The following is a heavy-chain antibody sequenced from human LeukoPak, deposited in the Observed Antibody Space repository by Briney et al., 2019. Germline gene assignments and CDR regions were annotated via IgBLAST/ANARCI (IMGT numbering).Heavy chain of an antibody. D-gene: IGHD6-13*01. CDR2: IWYDGSNK. V-gene: IGHV3-33*01. CDR1: GFTFSSYG. CDR3: ARPPSPGGAAAVYYGMDV. Sequence: PGGSLRLSRAASGFTFSSYGMHWVRQAPGKGLEWVAVIWYDGSNKYYADSVKGRFTISRDNSKNTLYLQMNSLRAEDTAVYYCARPPSPGGAAAVYYGMDVWGQGTTVTVSS. J-gene: IGHJ6*02.